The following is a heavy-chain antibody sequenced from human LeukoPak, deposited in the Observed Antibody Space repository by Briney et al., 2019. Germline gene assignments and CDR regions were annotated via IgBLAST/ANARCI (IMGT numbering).Heavy chain of an antibody. CDR3: AKVGYDWGLSYYYYMDV. J-gene: IGHJ6*03. D-gene: IGHD5-12*01. CDR1: GFTFSDYS. V-gene: IGHV3-48*04. Sequence: PGGSLRLSCAASGFTFSDYSMDWVRQAPGKGLEWISYINSDSRTIKYADSVKGRFTISRDIAKNSLYLQMNSLRAEDTAVYYCAKVGYDWGLSYYYYMDVWGKGTTVTVSS. CDR2: INSDSRTI.